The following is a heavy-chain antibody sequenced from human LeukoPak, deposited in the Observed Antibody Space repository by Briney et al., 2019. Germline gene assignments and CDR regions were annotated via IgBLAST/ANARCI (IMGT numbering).Heavy chain of an antibody. Sequence: SETLSLTCTVSGGSISSYYWSWIRQPPGKGLEWIGYIYTGGSTNYNPSLKSRVTISVDTSKNQFSLKLSSVTAADTAVYYCARGRSRPEYYFDYWGQGTLVTVSS. V-gene: IGHV4-4*09. CDR1: GGSISSYY. CDR3: ARGRSRPEYYFDY. CDR2: IYTGGST. J-gene: IGHJ4*02.